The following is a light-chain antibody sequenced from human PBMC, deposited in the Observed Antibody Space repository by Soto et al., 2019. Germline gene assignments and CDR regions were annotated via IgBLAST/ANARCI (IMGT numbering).Light chain of an antibody. CDR2: EVS. V-gene: IGKV2D-29*02. Sequence: DLVWPRPQLSLSVPPGRRASFSCTSSQSLLHIAGQTHLFWYLQKPGQSPHLLIYEVSNRFSGVPDRFSGGGSGTDYTLKISRVEAEDVGIYYCLQSTHLPPTFGQGTRLEIK. J-gene: IGKJ5*01. CDR3: LQSTHLPPT. CDR1: QSLLHIAGQTH.